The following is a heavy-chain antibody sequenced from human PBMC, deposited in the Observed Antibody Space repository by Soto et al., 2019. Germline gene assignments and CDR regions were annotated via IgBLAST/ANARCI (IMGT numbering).Heavy chain of an antibody. J-gene: IGHJ4*02. V-gene: IGHV6-1*01. CDR1: WDSVSSITAA. Sequence: QVQLQQSSQGLVKPSQTLSLTCAISWDSVSSITAAWNWIKQSPSRVLEWLGRTYYRSKWHNDYAVSVKSRINITPDTSKNHVSLQLNSVIPEDTAIYYCAKQTSDYTWYGGIDYWGQGTKVTVSS. CDR2: TYYRSKWHN. D-gene: IGHD4-17*01. CDR3: AKQTSDYTWYGGIDY.